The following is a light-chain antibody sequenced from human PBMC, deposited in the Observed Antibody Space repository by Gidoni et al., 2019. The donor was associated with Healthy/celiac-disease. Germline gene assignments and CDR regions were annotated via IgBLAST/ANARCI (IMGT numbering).Light chain of an antibody. CDR2: EVS. J-gene: IGLJ2*01. Sequence: QSALTQPASVSGSPGQSITISCTGTSSDVGGYNYVSWYQQHPGKAPKLMIDEVSNRPSGVSNRFSGSKSGNTASLTISGCQAEDEADYYCSSYTSSHVVFGGGTKLTVL. CDR3: SSYTSSHVV. CDR1: SSDVGGYNY. V-gene: IGLV2-14*01.